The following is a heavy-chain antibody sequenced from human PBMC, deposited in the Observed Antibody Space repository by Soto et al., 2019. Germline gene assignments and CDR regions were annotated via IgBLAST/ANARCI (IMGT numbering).Heavy chain of an antibody. D-gene: IGHD7-27*01. Sequence: GGSLRLSCAASGFTFSSYWMHWVRQAPGKGLVWVSRIKTDGSSTGYADSVKGRFTISIDNAQDTLYLQMNSLRAEDTALYYCARVGTGAYYFDNRGLGNLVTVSS. CDR2: IKTDGSST. J-gene: IGHJ4*02. V-gene: IGHV3-74*01. CDR3: ARVGTGAYYFDN. CDR1: GFTFSSYW.